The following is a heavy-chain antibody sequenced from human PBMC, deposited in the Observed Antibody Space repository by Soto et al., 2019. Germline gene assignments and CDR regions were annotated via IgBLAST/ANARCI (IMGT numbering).Heavy chain of an antibody. J-gene: IGHJ6*03. Sequence: SVADGTIINHYWSWIRQPPEKGLEWIGYIYYSGSTNYNPSLKSRVTISVDTSKNQFSLKLSSVTAADTAVYYCARVRSHSDIWPRYIYYPYIDVWAKPTTLTLYS. D-gene: IGHD3-9*01. CDR1: DGTIINHY. CDR3: ARVRSHSDIWPRYIYYPYIDV. V-gene: IGHV4-59*11. CDR2: IYYSGST.